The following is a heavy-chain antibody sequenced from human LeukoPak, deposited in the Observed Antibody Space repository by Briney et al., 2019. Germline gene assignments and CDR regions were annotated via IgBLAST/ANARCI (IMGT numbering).Heavy chain of an antibody. CDR3: AKATGIIAVSHCMDS. J-gene: IGHJ4*02. CDR1: GFIFSRYA. D-gene: IGHD2-21*02. CDR2: ITGSGDSR. Sequence: GGSLRLSCAASGFIFSRYAMSWVRQAPGKGLEWVSSITGSGDSRYYADFVKGRFTITRDNSRKTLYLEMTSLRAEDTAVYYCAKATGIIAVSHCMDSWGQGTLVTVSS. V-gene: IGHV3-23*01.